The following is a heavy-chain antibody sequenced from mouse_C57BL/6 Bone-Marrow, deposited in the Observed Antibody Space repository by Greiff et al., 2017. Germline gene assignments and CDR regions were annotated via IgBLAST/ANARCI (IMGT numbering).Heavy chain of an antibody. Sequence: QVQLKESGAELVKPGASVKISCKASGYAFSSYWMNWVKQRPGQGLEWIGQIYPGDGDTNYNGKFKGKATLTADKSSSTAYMQLSSLTSEDSAVYVCARRDYGGFAYWGQGTLVTVSA. CDR3: ARRDYGGFAY. J-gene: IGHJ3*01. V-gene: IGHV1-80*01. D-gene: IGHD1-1*02. CDR2: IYPGDGDT. CDR1: GYAFSSYW.